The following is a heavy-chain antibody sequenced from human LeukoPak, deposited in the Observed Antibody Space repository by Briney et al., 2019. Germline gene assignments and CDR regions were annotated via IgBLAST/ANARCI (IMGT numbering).Heavy chain of an antibody. CDR2: INPSGGSK. V-gene: IGHV1-46*01. CDR1: GYTFTNYY. CDR3: ARANYYGSGSYYNVGAFDI. Sequence: ASVKVSFKASGYTFTNYYMHWVRQAPGQGLEWMGIINPSGGSKGYAQKFQGRVTMTRDTSTSTVYMELSSLRSEGTAVYYCARANYYGSGSYYNVGAFDIWGQGTLVTVSS. J-gene: IGHJ3*02. D-gene: IGHD3-10*01.